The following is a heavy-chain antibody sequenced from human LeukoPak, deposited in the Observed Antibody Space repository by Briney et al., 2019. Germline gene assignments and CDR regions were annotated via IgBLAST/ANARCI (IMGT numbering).Heavy chain of an antibody. CDR3: AREAAAAGLGFDP. CDR2: IYTSGST. Sequence: SETLSLTCTVSGGSISSGSYYWSWIRQPARKGLEWIGRIYTSGSTNYNPSLKSRVTISVDTSKNQFSLKLSSVTAADTAVYYCAREAAAAGLGFDPWGQGTLVTVSS. D-gene: IGHD6-13*01. V-gene: IGHV4-61*02. CDR1: GGSISSGSYY. J-gene: IGHJ5*02.